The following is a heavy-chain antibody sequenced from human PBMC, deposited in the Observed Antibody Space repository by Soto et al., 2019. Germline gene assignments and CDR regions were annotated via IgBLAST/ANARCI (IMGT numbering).Heavy chain of an antibody. J-gene: IGHJ6*04. D-gene: IGHD3-10*01. Sequence: SETLSLTCTVSGGSISSSSYYWGWIRQPPGKGLEWIGSIYYSGSTYYNPSLKSRVTISVDTSKNQFSLKLSSVTAADTAVYYCASQLWLGELLWTEMGYYYGMDVWGKGTTVTVSS. CDR3: ASQLWLGELLWTEMGYYYGMDV. V-gene: IGHV4-39*01. CDR1: GGSISSSSYY. CDR2: IYYSGST.